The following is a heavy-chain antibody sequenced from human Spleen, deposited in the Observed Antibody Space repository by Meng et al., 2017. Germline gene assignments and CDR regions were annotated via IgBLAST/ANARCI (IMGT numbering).Heavy chain of an antibody. J-gene: IGHJ5*02. D-gene: IGHD3-22*01. V-gene: IGHV4-31*03. CDR1: GGSISSGTDY. Sequence: QVQLQESGPGLVKPSHTLSLTSTVSGGSISSGTDYWGWIRQLPGKGLEWIAYIHYSGSTYYSPSLKSRVTISVDTSKNQLSLKLSSMTAADTAVYYCARYVFDSSSLYSNWFDPWGQGTLVTVSS. CDR3: ARYVFDSSSLYSNWFDP. CDR2: IHYSGST.